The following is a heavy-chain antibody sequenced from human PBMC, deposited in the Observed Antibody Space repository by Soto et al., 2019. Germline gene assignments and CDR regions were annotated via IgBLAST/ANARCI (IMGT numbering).Heavy chain of an antibody. Sequence: QMQLVQSAAEVREPGTSVRVSCRASGFDFGSFGIQFLRQTRGRGLEWIGWIVAVSGSTNYARQFQGRVAISRDMSSSTAYVDLYDLKSDDTAVYFCSADHPHMAMGWPVWGQGTTVTVSS. CDR3: SADHPHMAMGWPV. J-gene: IGHJ6*02. CDR1: GFDFGSFG. D-gene: IGHD1-26*01. V-gene: IGHV1-58*02. CDR2: IVAVSGST.